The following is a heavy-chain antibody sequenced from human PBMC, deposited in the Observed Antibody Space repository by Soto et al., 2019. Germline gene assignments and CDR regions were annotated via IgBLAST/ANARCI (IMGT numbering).Heavy chain of an antibody. CDR1: GASIGQYY. CDR3: ARDVKRDSRSGGSCYRSEIFDP. Sequence: PSVTLSLTCTVSGASIGQYYWSWIREPPGQGLEWIGYIYFSGSTNYNPSLKSRVTTSVEMSKNQFSLKLSSVTAADTAVYYCARDVKRDSRSGGSCYRSEIFDPWGQGILVTVS. V-gene: IGHV4-59*01. J-gene: IGHJ5*02. D-gene: IGHD2-15*01. CDR2: IYFSGST.